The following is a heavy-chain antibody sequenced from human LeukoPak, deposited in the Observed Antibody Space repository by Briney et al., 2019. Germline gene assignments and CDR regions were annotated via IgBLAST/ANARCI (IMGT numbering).Heavy chain of an antibody. CDR2: ISSSGSTI. D-gene: IGHD6-19*01. CDR3: ARRSGIAVAGAFDY. V-gene: IGHV3-48*03. Sequence: PGGSQRLSCAASGFTFSSYEMNWVRQAPGKGLEWVSYISSSGSTIYYADSVKGRFTISRDNSKNTLYLQMNSLRAEDTAVYYCARRSGIAVAGAFDYWGQGTLVTVSS. J-gene: IGHJ4*02. CDR1: GFTFSSYE.